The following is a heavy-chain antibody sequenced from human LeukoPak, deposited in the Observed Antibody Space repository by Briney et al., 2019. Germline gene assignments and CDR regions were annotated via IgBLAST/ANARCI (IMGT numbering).Heavy chain of an antibody. V-gene: IGHV4-59*08. CDR2: IYYSGST. CDR3: ARGGSSWQSFDY. D-gene: IGHD6-13*01. CDR1: GGSISSYY. Sequence: KTSETLSLTCTVSGGSISSYYWSWIRQPPGKGLEWIGYIYYSGSTNYNPSLKSRVTISVDTSKNQFSLKLSSVTAADTAVYYCARGGSSWQSFDYWGQGTLVTVSS. J-gene: IGHJ4*02.